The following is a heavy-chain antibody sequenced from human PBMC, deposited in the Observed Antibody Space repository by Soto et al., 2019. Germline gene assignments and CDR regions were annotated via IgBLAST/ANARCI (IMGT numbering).Heavy chain of an antibody. CDR2: ISAYNGNT. CDR1: GYTFTSYG. CDR3: ARDAPHYGSGSYYGMDV. V-gene: IGHV1-18*04. Sequence: ASVKVSCQASGYTFTSYGISWVRQAPGQGLEWMGWISAYNGNTNYAQKLQGRVTMTTDTSTSTAYMELRSLRSDDTAVYYCARDAPHYGSGSYYGMDVWGQGTTVTVSS. J-gene: IGHJ6*02. D-gene: IGHD3-10*01.